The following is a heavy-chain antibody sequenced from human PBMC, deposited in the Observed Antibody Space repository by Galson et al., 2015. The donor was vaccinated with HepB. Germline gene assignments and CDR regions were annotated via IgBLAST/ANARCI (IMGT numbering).Heavy chain of an antibody. V-gene: IGHV3-23*01. CDR3: AKDKLGYCSGGSCYRGVGAFDI. Sequence: SLRLSCAASGFTFSSYAMSWARQAPGKGLEWVSAISGSGGSTYYADSVKGRFTISRDNSKNTLYLQMNSLRAEDTAVYYCAKDKLGYCSGGSCYRGVGAFDIWGQGTMVTVPS. CDR2: ISGSGGST. D-gene: IGHD2-15*01. CDR1: GFTFSSYA. J-gene: IGHJ3*02.